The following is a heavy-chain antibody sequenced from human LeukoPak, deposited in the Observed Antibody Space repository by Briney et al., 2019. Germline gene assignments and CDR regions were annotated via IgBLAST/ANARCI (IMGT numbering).Heavy chain of an antibody. V-gene: IGHV1-69*04. J-gene: IGHJ5*02. CDR2: IIPILGIA. Sequence: SVKVSCEASGYTFTGYYMHWVRQAPGQGLEWMGRIIPILGIANHAQKFQGRVTITADKSTSTAYMELSSLRSEDTAVYYCARDPLRGYYYDSSGSTPPWFDPWGQGTLVTVSS. D-gene: IGHD3-22*01. CDR3: ARDPLRGYYYDSSGSTPPWFDP. CDR1: GYTFTGYY.